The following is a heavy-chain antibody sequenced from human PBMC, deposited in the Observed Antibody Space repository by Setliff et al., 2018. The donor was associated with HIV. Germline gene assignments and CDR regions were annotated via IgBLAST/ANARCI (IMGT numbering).Heavy chain of an antibody. Sequence: ASVKVSCKASGYTFSNYGITWVRQAPGQGLEWMGWITTYNGNTNYAKKFKGRVTMTTDTSTSIAYMELKSLRSEDTAVYYCARDHHSGRGSNFPWYSDLWGRGTLVTVS. J-gene: IGHJ2*01. D-gene: IGHD1-26*01. CDR3: ARDHHSGRGSNFPWYSDL. V-gene: IGHV1-18*01. CDR1: GYTFSNYG. CDR2: ITTYNGNT.